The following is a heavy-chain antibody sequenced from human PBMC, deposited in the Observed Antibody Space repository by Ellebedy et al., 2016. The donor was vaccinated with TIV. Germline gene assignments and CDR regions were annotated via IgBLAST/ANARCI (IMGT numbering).Heavy chain of an antibody. V-gene: IGHV4-4*07. CDR1: GGSISYYH. CDR2: IHSSGNT. Sequence: SQTLSLTXTVSGGSISYYHWNWIRQTAGKRLEWIGPIHSSGNTDYNPSLKSRVSLSIDTSKNQVSLTVTSVTAADTAVYYCATGFNEQQPRLYYYYYIDVWGKGTAVTVSS. J-gene: IGHJ6*03. CDR3: ATGFNEQQPRLYYYYYIDV. D-gene: IGHD3-16*01.